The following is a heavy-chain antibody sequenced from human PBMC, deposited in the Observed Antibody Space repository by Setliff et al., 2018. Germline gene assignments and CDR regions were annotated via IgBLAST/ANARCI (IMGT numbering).Heavy chain of an antibody. Sequence: LRLSCAASGFTFDRYAMSWVRQAPGKGLEWVSTISSGGDVTNYAESVKGRFTISRDDSKNTPCLQMNSLRAEDTAVYFCATDQNRAFEDWGQGVLVTVSS. J-gene: IGHJ4*02. CDR1: GFTFDRYA. V-gene: IGHV3-23*01. CDR2: ISSGGDVT. CDR3: ATDQNRAFED.